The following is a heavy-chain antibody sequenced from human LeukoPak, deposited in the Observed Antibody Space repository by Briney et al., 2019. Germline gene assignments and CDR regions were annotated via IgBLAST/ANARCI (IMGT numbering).Heavy chain of an antibody. CDR1: GFTFSSYA. Sequence: GGSLRLSCAASGFTFSSYAMSWVRQAPGKGLEWVSAISGSGGSTYYADSVKGRFTISRDNSKNTLYLQMNSLRAEDTALYYCASSIAAAPYYFDYWGQGTLVTVSS. J-gene: IGHJ4*02. V-gene: IGHV3-23*01. CDR2: ISGSGGST. CDR3: ASSIAAAPYYFDY. D-gene: IGHD6-13*01.